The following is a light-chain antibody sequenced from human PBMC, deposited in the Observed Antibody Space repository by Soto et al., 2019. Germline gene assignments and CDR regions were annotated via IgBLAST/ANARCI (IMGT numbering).Light chain of an antibody. Sequence: NFMLTQPHSVSESPGKTVTISCTRSSGSIASNYVQWYQQRPGSAPTPVIYEDSQRPSGVPDRFSGSIDSSSNSASLTISRLKTEDEADYYCQSFDISNVVFRGGTKLTVL. CDR3: QSFDISNVV. V-gene: IGLV6-57*04. CDR2: EDS. J-gene: IGLJ2*01. CDR1: SGSIASNY.